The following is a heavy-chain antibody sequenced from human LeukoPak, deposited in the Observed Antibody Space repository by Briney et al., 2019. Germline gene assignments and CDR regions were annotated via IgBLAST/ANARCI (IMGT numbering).Heavy chain of an antibody. CDR1: GYTFTSYY. Sequence: GASVKVSCKASGYTFTSYYMHWVRQAPGQGLEWMGIINPSGGSTSYAQKFQGRVTMTRDMSTSTVYMELSSLRSEDTAVYYCARAGTTTLLDYWGQGTLVTVSS. CDR3: ARAGTTTLLDY. V-gene: IGHV1-46*01. CDR2: INPSGGST. J-gene: IGHJ4*02. D-gene: IGHD1-1*01.